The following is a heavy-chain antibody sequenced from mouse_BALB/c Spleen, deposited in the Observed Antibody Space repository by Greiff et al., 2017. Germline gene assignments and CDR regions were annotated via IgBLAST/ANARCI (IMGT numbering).Heavy chain of an antibody. CDR2: INPSTGYT. V-gene: IGHV1-7*01. CDR1: GYTFTSYW. Sequence: VQLVESGAELAKPGASVKMSCKASGYTFTSYWMHWVKQRPGQGLEWIGYINPSTGYTEYNQKFKDKATLTADKSSSTAYMQLSSLTSEDSAVYYCARGVSRYYFDYWGQGTTLTVSS. J-gene: IGHJ2*01. CDR3: ARGVSRYYFDY.